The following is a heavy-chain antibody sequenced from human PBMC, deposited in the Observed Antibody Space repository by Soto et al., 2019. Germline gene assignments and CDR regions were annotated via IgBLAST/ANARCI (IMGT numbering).Heavy chain of an antibody. J-gene: IGHJ6*02. CDR2: IYPGDSDT. V-gene: IGHV5-51*01. CDR1: GYSFTSYW. Sequence: GESLKISCKGSGYSFTSYWIGWARQMPGKGLEWMGIIYPGDSDTRYSPSFQGQVTISADKSISTAYLQWSSLKASDTAMYYCARSIAVAGHYYGMDVWGQGTTVTVSS. CDR3: ARSIAVAGHYYGMDV. D-gene: IGHD6-19*01.